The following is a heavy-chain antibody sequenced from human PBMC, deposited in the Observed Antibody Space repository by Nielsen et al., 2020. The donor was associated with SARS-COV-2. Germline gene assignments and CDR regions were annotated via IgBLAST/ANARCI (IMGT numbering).Heavy chain of an antibody. CDR2: ITPSTGGT. D-gene: IGHD6-19*01. CDR1: GYTFSDYY. Sequence: ASVKVSCKASGYTFSDYYIHWVRQAPGQGLEWVGRITPSTGGTRYAEKFQGRVTMTKDTSVNTAYMELISLTSDDTAVYYCAREVGYSSGWGTGSQFFQQWGQGTLVTVSS. J-gene: IGHJ1*01. CDR3: AREVGYSSGWGTGSQFFQQ. V-gene: IGHV1-2*06.